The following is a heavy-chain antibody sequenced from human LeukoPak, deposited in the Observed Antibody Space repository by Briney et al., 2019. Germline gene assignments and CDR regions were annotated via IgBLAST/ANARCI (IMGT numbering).Heavy chain of an antibody. CDR2: ISSSSSYI. J-gene: IGHJ4*02. Sequence: GGSLRPSCAASGFTFSSYWMSWVRQAPGKGLEWVSSISSSSSYIYYADSVKGRLTISRDNAKNSLYLQMNSLRAEDTAVYYCARDWNSRPREGGYCSGGSCYGRDYWGQGTLVTVSS. V-gene: IGHV3-21*01. D-gene: IGHD2-15*01. CDR1: GFTFSSYW. CDR3: ARDWNSRPREGGYCSGGSCYGRDY.